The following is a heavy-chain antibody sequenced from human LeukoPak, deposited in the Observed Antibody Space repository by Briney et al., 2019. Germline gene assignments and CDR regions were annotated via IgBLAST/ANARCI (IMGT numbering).Heavy chain of an antibody. V-gene: IGHV3-74*01. J-gene: IGHJ4*02. Sequence: GGSLRLSCAASGFTFSSYWMHWVRQAPGKGLVWVSRINNDGSSTSYADSVKGRFTISRDNSKKMLYLQMNSLRAEDTAVYYCAKVHTSGWSRTSYSFDSWGQGTLVTVSS. D-gene: IGHD6-19*01. CDR2: INNDGSST. CDR3: AKVHTSGWSRTSYSFDS. CDR1: GFTFSSYW.